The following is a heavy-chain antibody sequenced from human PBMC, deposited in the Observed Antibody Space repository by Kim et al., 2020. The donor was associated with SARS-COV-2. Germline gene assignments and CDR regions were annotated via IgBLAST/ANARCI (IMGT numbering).Heavy chain of an antibody. CDR1: GGSISSYY. J-gene: IGHJ4*02. CDR3: ARGYDSSGYYPWYFDY. D-gene: IGHD3-22*01. Sequence: SETLSLTCTVSGGSISSYYWSWIRQPPGKGLEWIGYIYYSGSTNYNPSLKSRVTISVDTSKNQFSLKLSSVTAADTAVYYCARGYDSSGYYPWYFDYWGQGTLVTVSS. CDR2: IYYSGST. V-gene: IGHV4-59*01.